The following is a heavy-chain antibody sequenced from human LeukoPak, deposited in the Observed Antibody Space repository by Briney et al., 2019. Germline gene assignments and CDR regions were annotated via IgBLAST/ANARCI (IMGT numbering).Heavy chain of an antibody. V-gene: IGHV4-38-2*02. J-gene: IGHJ5*02. CDR3: ARFGTRDNCCHPGVDT. CDR1: GYSLSSGFY. D-gene: IGHD1-1*01. Sequence: SETLSLTCTVSGYSLSSGFYWGWIRQPPGKGLEWIATMFHSGSTYYNLSLESRVTISMDTSKNQFSLRLISVTAADTALYYCARFGTRDNCCHPGVDTWGQGTPVTVSS. CDR2: MFHSGST.